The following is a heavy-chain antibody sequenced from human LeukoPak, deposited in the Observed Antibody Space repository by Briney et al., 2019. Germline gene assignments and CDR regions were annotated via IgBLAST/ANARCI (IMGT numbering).Heavy chain of an antibody. CDR2: INHSGST. D-gene: IGHD2-15*01. Sequence: SETLSLTCAVYGGSFSGYYWSWIRQPPGKGLEWIGEINHSGSTNYNPSLKSRVTISVDTSKNQFSLKLSSVTAADTAVYYCARGRRGVVVVAATHWFDPWGQGTLVTVSS. CDR1: GGSFSGYY. V-gene: IGHV4-34*01. J-gene: IGHJ5*02. CDR3: ARGRRGVVVVAATHWFDP.